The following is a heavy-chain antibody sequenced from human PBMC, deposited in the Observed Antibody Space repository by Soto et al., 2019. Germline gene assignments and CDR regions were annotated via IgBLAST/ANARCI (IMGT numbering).Heavy chain of an antibody. Sequence: QVQLVQSGAEVKKPGASVKVSCKASGYTFSSYDINWVRQATGQGLEWMGWLNPNSGDTGYAQKFQGRVTLTRNTSINPAYSELSSLTSDDTAVYYCATSGGGWYLYWGQGTLVTVSS. D-gene: IGHD6-19*01. J-gene: IGHJ4*02. CDR3: ATSGGGWYLY. V-gene: IGHV1-8*01. CDR1: GYTFSSYD. CDR2: LNPNSGDT.